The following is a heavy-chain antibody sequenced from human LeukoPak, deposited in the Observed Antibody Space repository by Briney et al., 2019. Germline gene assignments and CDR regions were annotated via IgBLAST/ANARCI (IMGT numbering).Heavy chain of an antibody. Sequence: SVKVSCKASGGTFSSYAISWVREAPEQVLEWMGGIIPIFGTANYAQKFQGRVTITADESTSTAYMELSSLRSEDTAVYYCARVSRLGMTISGIDYYYYYGMDVWDQGTTVTVSS. J-gene: IGHJ6*02. CDR1: GGTFSSYA. D-gene: IGHD1-1*01. CDR2: IIPIFGTA. CDR3: ARVSRLGMTISGIDYYYYYGMDV. V-gene: IGHV1-69*13.